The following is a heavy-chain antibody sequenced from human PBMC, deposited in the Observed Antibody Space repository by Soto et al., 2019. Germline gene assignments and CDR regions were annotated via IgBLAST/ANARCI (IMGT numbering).Heavy chain of an antibody. V-gene: IGHV3-30-3*01. D-gene: IGHD4-17*01. CDR2: ISYDGSNK. CDR3: ARDGRFPLDYGDYKTTHEFDY. Sequence: GGSLRLSCAASGFTFSSYAMHWVRQAPGKGLEWVAVISYDGSNKYYADSVKGRFTISRDNSKNTLYLQMNSLRAEDTAVYYCARDGRFPLDYGDYKTTHEFDYWGQGTLVTVSS. CDR1: GFTFSSYA. J-gene: IGHJ4*02.